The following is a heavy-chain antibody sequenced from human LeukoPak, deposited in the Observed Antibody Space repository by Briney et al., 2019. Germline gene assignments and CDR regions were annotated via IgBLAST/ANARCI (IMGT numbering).Heavy chain of an antibody. D-gene: IGHD2-2*01. Sequence: GGSLRLSCAASGFTFSSYGMHGVRQAPGKGLEWVAVISYDGSNKDYADSVKGRFTISRDNSKNTLYLQMNSLRAEDTAVYYCAKAQLDCSSTSCYGVRAWLVIDYWGQGTLVTVSS. CDR1: GFTFSSYG. CDR2: ISYDGSNK. V-gene: IGHV3-30*18. J-gene: IGHJ4*02. CDR3: AKAQLDCSSTSCYGVRAWLVIDY.